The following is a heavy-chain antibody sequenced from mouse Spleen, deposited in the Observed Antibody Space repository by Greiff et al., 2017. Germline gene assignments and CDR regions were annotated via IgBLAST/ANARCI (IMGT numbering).Heavy chain of an antibody. J-gene: IGHJ1*03. D-gene: IGHD2-3*01. CDR3: TRRGLYDGYFDV. CDR1: GFTFSDYY. CDR2: ISNGGGST. V-gene: IGHV5-12*01. Sequence: EVQVVESGGGLVQPGGSLKLSCAASGFTFSDYYMYWVRQTPEKRLEWVAYISNGGGSTYYPDTVTGRFTFSRDNAKNTLYLQMSRLKSEDTAMYYCTRRGLYDGYFDVWGTGTTVTGSS.